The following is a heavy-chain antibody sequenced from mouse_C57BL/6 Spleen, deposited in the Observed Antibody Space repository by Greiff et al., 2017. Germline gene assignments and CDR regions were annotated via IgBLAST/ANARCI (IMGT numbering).Heavy chain of an antibody. V-gene: IGHV1-62-2*01. CDR3: ARHEALYGSSYFAY. CDR2: FYPGSGSI. J-gene: IGHJ2*01. CDR1: GYTFTEYT. D-gene: IGHD1-1*01. Sequence: QVHVKQSGAELVKPGASVKLSCKASGYTFTEYTIHWVKQRSGQGLEWIGWFYPGSGSIKYNEKFKDKATLTADKSSSTGYMELIRLTSENSAVYFCARHEALYGSSYFAYWGQGTTLTVSA.